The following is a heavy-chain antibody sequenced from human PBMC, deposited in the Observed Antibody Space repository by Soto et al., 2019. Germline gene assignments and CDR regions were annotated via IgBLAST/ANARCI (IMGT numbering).Heavy chain of an antibody. Sequence: SETLSLTCTVSGGSISSSSYYWGWIRQPPGKGLEWIGSIYYSGSTYYNPSLKSRVTISVDTSKNQFSLKLSSVTAADTAVYYCARLYRSSGQGDYYYYYYYMDVWGKGTTVTVSS. D-gene: IGHD6-19*01. V-gene: IGHV4-39*01. CDR2: IYYSGST. CDR1: GGSISSSSYY. CDR3: ARLYRSSGQGDYYYYYYYMDV. J-gene: IGHJ6*03.